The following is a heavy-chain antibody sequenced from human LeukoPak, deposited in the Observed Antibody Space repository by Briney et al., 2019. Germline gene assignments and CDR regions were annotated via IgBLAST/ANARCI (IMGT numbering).Heavy chain of an antibody. CDR2: ISSSGSTI. CDR3: ARVVRVPAAYGIDV. J-gene: IGHJ6*02. Sequence: GGSLRLSCAASGFTFSSCEMNWVRQAPGKGLEWVSYISSSGSTIYYADSVKGRFTISRDNAKNSLYLQMNSLRAEDTAVYYCARVVRVPAAYGIDVWGQGTTVTVSS. V-gene: IGHV3-48*03. D-gene: IGHD2-2*01. CDR1: GFTFSSCE.